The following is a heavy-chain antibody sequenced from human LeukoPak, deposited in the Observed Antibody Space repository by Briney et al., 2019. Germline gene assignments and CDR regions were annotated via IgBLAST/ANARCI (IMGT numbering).Heavy chain of an antibody. CDR1: GFTFSSYA. D-gene: IGHD3-22*01. CDR3: AKGYYYDSSGFRRYFDY. V-gene: IGHV3-23*01. Sequence: GGSLRLSCAASGFTFSSYAMSWVRQAPGKGLEWVSGISGSGGSTYYADSVKGRFTISRDNSKNTLYMQMNSLRAEDTAVYYCAKGYYYDSSGFRRYFDYWGQGTLVTVSS. J-gene: IGHJ4*02. CDR2: ISGSGGST.